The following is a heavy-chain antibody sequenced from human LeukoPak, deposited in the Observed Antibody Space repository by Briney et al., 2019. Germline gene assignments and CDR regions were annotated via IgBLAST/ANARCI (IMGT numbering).Heavy chain of an antibody. D-gene: IGHD6-19*01. CDR3: ARQLRYSSGCLDY. J-gene: IGHJ4*02. Sequence: SETLSPTCTVSGGSISSSSYYWGWIRQPPGKGLEWIGSIYYSGSTYYNPSLKSRVTISVDTSKNQFSLKLSSVTAADTAVYYCARQLRYSSGCLDYWGQGTLVTVSS. CDR1: GGSISSSSYY. CDR2: IYYSGST. V-gene: IGHV4-39*01.